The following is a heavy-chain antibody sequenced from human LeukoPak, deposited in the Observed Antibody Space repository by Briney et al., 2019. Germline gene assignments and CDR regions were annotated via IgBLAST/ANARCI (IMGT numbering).Heavy chain of an antibody. Sequence: PGGSLKLSCVASRCTLRGSLMHAVRQASGQGLEWVGRIRSKANSYATAYAASVKGRFTISRDDSKNTAYLQMNSLQTEDTAVYYCASQYSNSEFDDWGQGTLVIVSS. J-gene: IGHJ4*02. D-gene: IGHD6-13*01. CDR1: RCTLRGSL. CDR3: ASQYSNSEFDD. CDR2: IRSKANSYAT. V-gene: IGHV3-73*01.